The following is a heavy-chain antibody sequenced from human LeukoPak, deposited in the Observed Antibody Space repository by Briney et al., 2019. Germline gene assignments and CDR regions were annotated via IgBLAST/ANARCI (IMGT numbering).Heavy chain of an antibody. CDR2: MYYSDSGKM. CDR3: ARRPPALGAFDI. CDR1: GGSISRSSYY. Sequence: SETLSLTCTVSGGSISRSSYYWGWLRQPPGKGRQWIGSMYYSDSGKMYYNPSLQSRVTISAHTSNTQFSLKVSSVTAADTAVYYCARRPPALGAFDIWGQGTMVSVSS. V-gene: IGHV4-39*01. J-gene: IGHJ3*02.